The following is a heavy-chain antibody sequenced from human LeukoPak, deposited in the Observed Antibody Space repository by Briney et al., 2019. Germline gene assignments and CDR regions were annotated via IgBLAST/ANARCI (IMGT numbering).Heavy chain of an antibody. J-gene: IGHJ4*02. V-gene: IGHV3-74*03. CDR3: IRGTHGGLHLEY. D-gene: IGHD2-8*01. CDR2: INTDGRVT. CDR1: GFTFTTYW. Sequence: GGSLRLSCTASGFTFTTYWMHWVRQAPGKGLVWVARINTDGRVTTYAESVKGRFTVSRDNAENTLYLEMNNLRPEDTAVNYCIRGTHGGLHLEYWGQGTLATVTS.